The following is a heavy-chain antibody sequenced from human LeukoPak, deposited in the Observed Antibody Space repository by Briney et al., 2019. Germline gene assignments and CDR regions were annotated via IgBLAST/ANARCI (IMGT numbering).Heavy chain of an antibody. Sequence: SETLSLTCTVSGGSISSGDYYWSWIRQPPGKGLEWIGYIYYSGSTNYNPSLKSRVTISVDTSKNQFSLKLSSVTAADAAVYYCARGVPQPDRLRFLEWLIPYYYYGMDVWGQGTTVTVSS. CDR2: IYYSGST. V-gene: IGHV4-61*08. D-gene: IGHD3-3*01. CDR3: ARGVPQPDRLRFLEWLIPYYYYGMDV. CDR1: GGSISSGDYY. J-gene: IGHJ6*02.